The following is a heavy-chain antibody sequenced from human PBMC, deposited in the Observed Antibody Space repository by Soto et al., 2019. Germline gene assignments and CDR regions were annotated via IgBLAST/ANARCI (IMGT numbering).Heavy chain of an antibody. V-gene: IGHV4-59*01. D-gene: IGHD3-10*01. CDR2: IYYSGST. CDR3: AREGRGDAFDI. CDR1: GGSISSYY. Sequence: SETLSLTCTVSGGSISSYYWSWIRQPPGKGLEWIGYIYYSGSTNYNPSLKSRVTISVDTSKNQFSLKLSSVTAADTAVYYCAREGRGDAFDIWGQGTVVTVSS. J-gene: IGHJ3*02.